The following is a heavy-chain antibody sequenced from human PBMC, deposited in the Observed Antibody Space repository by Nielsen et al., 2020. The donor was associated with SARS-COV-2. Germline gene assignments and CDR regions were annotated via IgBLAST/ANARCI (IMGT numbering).Heavy chain of an antibody. V-gene: IGHV3-74*01. Sequence: GESLKISCAASRFTFSNYWMHWIRQAPGKGLVWVSCIYSDGSNTIYADSVKGRFTISRDNAKNTLYLQMNSLRVEDTAVYYCTRRGPIGDHCGGGDCYPFDCWGQGTLVTVSS. CDR1: RFTFSNYW. CDR2: IYSDGSNT. D-gene: IGHD2-21*02. J-gene: IGHJ4*02. CDR3: TRRGPIGDHCGGGDCYPFDC.